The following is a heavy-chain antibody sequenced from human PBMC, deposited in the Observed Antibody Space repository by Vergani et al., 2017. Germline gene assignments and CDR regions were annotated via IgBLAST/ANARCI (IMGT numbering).Heavy chain of an antibody. CDR1: GFTFSSYA. CDR2: ISYDGSNK. D-gene: IGHD3-3*01. J-gene: IGHJ3*02. Sequence: QVQLVESGGGVVQPGRSLRLSCAASGFTFSSYAMHWVRQAPGKGLEWVAVISYDGSNKYYADSVKGRFTISRDNSKNTMYLQMNSLRAEDTAVYYCATDGVVKDAFDIWGQGTMVTVSS. V-gene: IGHV3-30*07. CDR3: ATDGVVKDAFDI.